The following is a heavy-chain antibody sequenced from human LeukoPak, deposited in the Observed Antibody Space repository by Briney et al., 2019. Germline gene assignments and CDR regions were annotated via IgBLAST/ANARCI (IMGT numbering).Heavy chain of an antibody. CDR2: MYRGDSDT. D-gene: IGHD1-1*01. Sequence: GDSLNISCKASGYTSSIYYIGWVRQMPGRGLEWMGIMYRGDSDTRYSPSFQGQVTISVDKSISTAYLQWSSLKASDTAIYFCATNGNYLDAFNIWGQGTMVTVSS. V-gene: IGHV5-51*01. CDR1: GYTSSIYY. J-gene: IGHJ3*02. CDR3: ATNGNYLDAFNI.